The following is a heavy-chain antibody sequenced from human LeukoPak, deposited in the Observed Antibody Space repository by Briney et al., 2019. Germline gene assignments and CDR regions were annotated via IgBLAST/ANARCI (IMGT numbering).Heavy chain of an antibody. D-gene: IGHD6-19*01. CDR1: EFTFGDYA. CDR2: IKQDGSEK. V-gene: IGHV3-7*03. CDR3: AKDKDSSGWYYFDY. Sequence: GGSLRLSCTASEFTFGDYAMSWVRQAPGKGLEWVANIKQDGSEKYYVDSVKGRFTISRDNAKNSLYLQMNSLRAEDTALYYCAKDKDSSGWYYFDYWGQGTLVTVSS. J-gene: IGHJ4*02.